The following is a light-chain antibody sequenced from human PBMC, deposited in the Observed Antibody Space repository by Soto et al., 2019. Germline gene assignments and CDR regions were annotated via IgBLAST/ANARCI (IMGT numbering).Light chain of an antibody. J-gene: IGLJ1*01. CDR1: SSSIGSNY. V-gene: IGLV1-47*01. Sequence: QSVLTQPPSASGTPGQRVTISCSGSSSSIGSNYVYWYQQLPGTAPKLLIYKSGRRPSGVPDRFSGSKSGTSASLAISGLRSEDEADYHCASWDDSLSGYVFGTGTKLTVL. CDR2: KSG. CDR3: ASWDDSLSGYV.